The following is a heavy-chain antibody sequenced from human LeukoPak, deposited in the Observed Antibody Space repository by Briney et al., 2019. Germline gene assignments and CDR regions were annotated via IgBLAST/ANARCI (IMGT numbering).Heavy chain of an antibody. Sequence: SCKASGGTFSSYAISWVRQAPGKGLEWVANIKQDGSEKYYVDSVKGRFTISRDNAKNSLYLQMNSLRAEDTAVYYCARTYSSSCDYWGQGTLVTVSS. J-gene: IGHJ4*02. CDR3: ARTYSSSCDY. D-gene: IGHD6-13*01. V-gene: IGHV3-7*01. CDR1: GGTFSSYA. CDR2: IKQDGSEK.